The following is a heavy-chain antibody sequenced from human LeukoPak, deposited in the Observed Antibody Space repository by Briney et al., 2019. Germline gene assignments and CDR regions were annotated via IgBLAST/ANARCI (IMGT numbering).Heavy chain of an antibody. Sequence: ASVKVSCKASGYTFTGYYIHWVRQAPGQGLEWMAWINPNTGGTNYAQKFQGRVTMTRDTSISTAYMELTRLTSDDTAVYYWARGYSSGLGDYWGQGTLVTVSS. CDR2: INPNTGGT. V-gene: IGHV1-2*02. CDR1: GYTFTGYY. D-gene: IGHD6-19*01. J-gene: IGHJ4*02. CDR3: ARGYSSGLGDY.